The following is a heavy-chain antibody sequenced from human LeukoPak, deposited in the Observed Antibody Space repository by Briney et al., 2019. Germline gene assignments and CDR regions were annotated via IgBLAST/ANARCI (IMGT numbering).Heavy chain of an antibody. Sequence: RASETLSLTCTVSGDSINSGVYSWSWIRQPPGKGLEWIGYIYSSGSTYYNPSLKSRLSMSVDMSKNQFSLKLTSLTAADTAAYYCARCIWNPSATWFDPWGQGTLVTAFS. D-gene: IGHD3-3*01. CDR1: GDSINSGVYS. V-gene: IGHV4-30-4*07. J-gene: IGHJ5*02. CDR2: IYSSGST. CDR3: ARCIWNPSATWFDP.